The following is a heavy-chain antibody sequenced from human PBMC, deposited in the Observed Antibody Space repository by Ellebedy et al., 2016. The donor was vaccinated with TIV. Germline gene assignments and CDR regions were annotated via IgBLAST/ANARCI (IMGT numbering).Heavy chain of an antibody. CDR1: GYTFTTYG. D-gene: IGHD6-19*01. Sequence: ASVKVSCKASGYTFTTYGISWVRQAPGQGLEWMGWIGTYNQNTNYAQKFQGRVTLTTDTSTNTAYMELRSLRFDDTAVYFCARVQWLVRPSDYWGQGTRVTVSS. CDR2: IGTYNQNT. CDR3: ARVQWLVRPSDY. V-gene: IGHV1-18*04. J-gene: IGHJ4*02.